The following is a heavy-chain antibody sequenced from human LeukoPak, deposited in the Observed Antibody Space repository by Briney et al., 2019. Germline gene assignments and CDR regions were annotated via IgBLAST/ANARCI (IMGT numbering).Heavy chain of an antibody. CDR2: VYYSGTT. CDR1: GGSISSSSYY. CDR3: ARVVIGYYGMDV. V-gene: IGHV4-39*01. D-gene: IGHD2/OR15-2a*01. Sequence: SETLSLTCTVSGGSISSSSYYWGWIRQPPGKGLEWIGSVYYSGTTYYNPSLESRVTISIDTSKNQFSLKLNSVTAADTAVYYCARVVIGYYGMDVWGQGTTVTVSS. J-gene: IGHJ6*02.